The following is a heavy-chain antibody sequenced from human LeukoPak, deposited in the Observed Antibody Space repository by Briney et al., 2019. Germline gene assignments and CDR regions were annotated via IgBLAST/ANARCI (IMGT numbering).Heavy chain of an antibody. J-gene: IGHJ4*02. CDR2: ISGSGGST. D-gene: IGHD1-1*01. V-gene: IGHV3-23*01. CDR1: GFTFSSYA. CDR3: AKRRPSSGDFDY. Sequence: GGSLRLSCAASGFTFSSYAMSWVRQAPGKGLEWVSVISGSGGSTFYADSVKGRFTISRDNSKNTLYLQMNSLRAEDTAVYYCAKRRPSSGDFDYWGQGTLVTVSS.